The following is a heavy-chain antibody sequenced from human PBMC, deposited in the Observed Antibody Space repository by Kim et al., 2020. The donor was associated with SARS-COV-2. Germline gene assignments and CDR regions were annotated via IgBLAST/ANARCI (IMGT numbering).Heavy chain of an antibody. CDR3: ARPRYRLAGSYSRYYFDY. CDR1: GGTFSSYA. J-gene: IGHJ4*02. Sequence: SVKVSCKASGGTFSSYAISWVRQAPGQGLEWMGGIIPIFGTANYAQKFQGRVTITADESTSTAYMELSSLRSEDTAVYYCARPRYRLAGSYSRYYFDYWGQGTLVTVSS. CDR2: IIPIFGTA. V-gene: IGHV1-69*13. D-gene: IGHD3-10*01.